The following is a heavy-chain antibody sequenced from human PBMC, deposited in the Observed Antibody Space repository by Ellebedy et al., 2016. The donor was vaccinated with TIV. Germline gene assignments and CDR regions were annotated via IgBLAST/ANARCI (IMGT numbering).Heavy chain of an antibody. CDR2: IQYDGSNK. V-gene: IGHV3-30*02. Sequence: PGGSLRLSCAASGFTFITYGMHWVRQAPGKGLGWVAFIQYDGSNKNYADSVKGRVTISRDNSKNTLYLQMNSLRTEDTAVYYCVKDGDYASFAYWGQGTLVTVSS. D-gene: IGHD4-17*01. J-gene: IGHJ4*02. CDR3: VKDGDYASFAY. CDR1: GFTFITYG.